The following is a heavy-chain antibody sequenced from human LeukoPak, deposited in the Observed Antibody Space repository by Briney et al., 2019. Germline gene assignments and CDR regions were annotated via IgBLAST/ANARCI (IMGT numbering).Heavy chain of an antibody. CDR2: IYYSGST. CDR1: GGSIRSAGYY. CDR3: ARDAEYYYGSGSYSSGIDV. D-gene: IGHD3-10*01. V-gene: IGHV4-31*03. J-gene: IGHJ6*02. Sequence: KPSKTLSLTCTVSGGSIRSAGYYWSWIRQHPGKGLEWIGYIYYSGSTYYNPSLKSRVTISEDTSKNQFSLKLSSVTAADTAVYYCARDAEYYYGSGSYSSGIDVWGQGTTVTVSS.